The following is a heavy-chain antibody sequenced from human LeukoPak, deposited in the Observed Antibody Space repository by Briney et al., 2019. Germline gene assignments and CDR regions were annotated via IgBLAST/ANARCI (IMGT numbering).Heavy chain of an antibody. CDR3: ARDTGDDAFDI. D-gene: IGHD7-27*01. CDR2: INPNSGGT. Sequence: GASVNVSCKASGYTFTGYYMHWVRQAPGQGLEWMGWINPNSGGTNYAQKFQGWVTMTRDTSISTAYMELSRLRSDDTAVYYCARDTGDDAFDIWGQGTMVTVSS. V-gene: IGHV1-2*04. J-gene: IGHJ3*02. CDR1: GYTFTGYY.